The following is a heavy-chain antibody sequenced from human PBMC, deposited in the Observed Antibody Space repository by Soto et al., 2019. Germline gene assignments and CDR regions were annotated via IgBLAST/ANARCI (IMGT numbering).Heavy chain of an antibody. D-gene: IGHD2-15*01. CDR2: IIPIFGTA. Sequence: QVQLVQSGAEVKKPGSSVKVSCKAPGGTFSSYAISWVRQAPGQGLEWMGGIIPIFGTANYAQKFQGRVTITADESTSTGYMELSSLRSEDTAVYYCARSQGGSSSLDIYYYYYYGMDVCVQGTTVTVSS. CDR3: ARSQGGSSSLDIYYYYYYGMDV. CDR1: GGTFSSYA. V-gene: IGHV1-69*01. J-gene: IGHJ6*02.